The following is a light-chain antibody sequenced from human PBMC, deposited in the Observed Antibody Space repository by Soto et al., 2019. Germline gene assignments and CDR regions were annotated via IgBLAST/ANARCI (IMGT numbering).Light chain of an antibody. V-gene: IGLV1-47*02. CDR3: AAWDDRLRGVV. CDR2: SNN. J-gene: IGLJ2*01. Sequence: QSVLTQPPSASGTPGQKVFISCSGSSSNIGGTNYAYWYQQLPGAAPKLLMHSNNLRPSGVPERISGSKFGTAASLAISGLRSEDEAVYYCAAWDDRLRGVVFGGGTKLTVL. CDR1: SSNIGGTNY.